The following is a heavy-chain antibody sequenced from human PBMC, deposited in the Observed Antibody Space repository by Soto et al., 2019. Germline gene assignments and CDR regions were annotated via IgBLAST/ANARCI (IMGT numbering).Heavy chain of an antibody. D-gene: IGHD6-13*01. CDR3: VRDSSSSWSSYYFDY. J-gene: IGHJ4*02. V-gene: IGHV1-69*05. CDR1: GGTFSSYA. CDR2: IIPIFGTA. Sequence: SVKVSCKXSGGTFSSYAISWVRQAPGQGLEWMGGIIPIFGTANYAQKFQGRVTITSDRSVSTAYMELSSLRSEDMVVYSCVRDSSSSWSSYYFDYWGQGTLVTVSS.